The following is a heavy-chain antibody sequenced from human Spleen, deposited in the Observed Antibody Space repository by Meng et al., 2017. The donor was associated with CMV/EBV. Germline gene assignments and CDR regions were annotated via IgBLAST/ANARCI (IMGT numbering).Heavy chain of an antibody. D-gene: IGHD2-2*01. J-gene: IGHJ3*02. CDR2: IYSSGST. Sequence: GSLRLSCTVSGGSISSSSYYWGWIRQPPGKGLERIGSIYSSGSTYYNPSLKSRVTISVDTSKNQFSLKLSSVTAADTAVYYCARHPLVVPAAQPFDIWGQGTMVTVSS. CDR1: GGSISSSSYY. V-gene: IGHV4-39*01. CDR3: ARHPLVVPAAQPFDI.